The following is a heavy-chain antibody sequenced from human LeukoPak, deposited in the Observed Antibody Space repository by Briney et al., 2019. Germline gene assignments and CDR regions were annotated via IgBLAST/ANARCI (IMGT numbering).Heavy chain of an antibody. CDR2: IIPIFGTA. J-gene: IGHJ4*02. V-gene: IGHV1-69*05. CDR3: ARDPFQYSSSSHGHFDY. Sequence: SVKVSCKASGGTFSSYAISWVRQAPGQGLEWMGGIIPIFGTANYAQKFQGRVTITTDESTSTAYMELSSLRSEDTAVYYCARDPFQYSSSSHGHFDYWGQGTLVTVSS. D-gene: IGHD6-6*01. CDR1: GGTFSSYA.